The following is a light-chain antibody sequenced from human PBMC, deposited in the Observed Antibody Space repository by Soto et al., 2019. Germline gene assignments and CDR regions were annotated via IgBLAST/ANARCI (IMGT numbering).Light chain of an antibody. CDR3: LLFYSGPRV. Sequence: QPVLTQEPSLTVSPGGTVTLTCDSSTGAVTSGHYPYWFQQKPGQAPRTLIYDTNNKHSWTPARFSGSLLGGKAALTLSGAQPEDEAEYYCLLFYSGPRVFGGGTKVTVL. J-gene: IGLJ3*02. V-gene: IGLV7-46*01. CDR2: DTN. CDR1: TGAVTSGHY.